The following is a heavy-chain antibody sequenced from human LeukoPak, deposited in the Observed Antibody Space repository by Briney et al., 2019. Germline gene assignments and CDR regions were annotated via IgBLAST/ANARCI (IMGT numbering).Heavy chain of an antibody. V-gene: IGHV4-59*08. Sequence: SETLSLTCTVSGGSISSYYWSWIRQPPGKGLEWIGYISYSGSTNYNPSLKSRVTISVDTSKNQFSLKLSSVTAAADTAVYYCAKASGYTAWDAFDIWGQGTMVTVSS. CDR3: AKASGYTAWDAFDI. D-gene: IGHD3-22*01. CDR2: ISYSGST. CDR1: GGSISSYY. J-gene: IGHJ3*02.